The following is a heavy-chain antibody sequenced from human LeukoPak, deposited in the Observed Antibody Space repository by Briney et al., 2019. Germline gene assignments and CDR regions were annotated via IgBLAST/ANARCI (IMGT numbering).Heavy chain of an antibody. CDR1: GGSFSGYF. CDR3: ARGRPLNPSDSDSGCYYYFDY. D-gene: IGHD3-22*01. CDR2: INHSGST. V-gene: IGHV4-34*01. J-gene: IGHJ4*02. Sequence: SETLSLTCAVYGGSFSGYFWTWIRQPPGKGLEWIGEINHSGSTNYNPSLKSRVTISVDTSKNQFSLKLTSVTAADTALYDCARGRPLNPSDSDSGCYYYFDYWGRGTLVTVS.